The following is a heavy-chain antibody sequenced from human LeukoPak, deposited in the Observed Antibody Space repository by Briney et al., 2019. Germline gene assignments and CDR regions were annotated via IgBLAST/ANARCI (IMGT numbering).Heavy chain of an antibody. CDR3: ARGGLRYFDWLGDY. J-gene: IGHJ4*02. CDR1: GFTFSSYV. V-gene: IGHV3-30-3*01. Sequence: RRSLRLSCAASGFTFSSYVMHWVRQAPGKGLEGVAVISYDGSNKYYADSVKGRFTISRDNSKNTLYLQMNSLRAEDTAVYYCARGGLRYFDWLGDYWGQGTLVTVSS. CDR2: ISYDGSNK. D-gene: IGHD3-9*01.